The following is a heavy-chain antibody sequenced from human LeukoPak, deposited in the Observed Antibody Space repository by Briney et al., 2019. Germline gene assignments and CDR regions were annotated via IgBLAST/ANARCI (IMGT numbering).Heavy chain of an antibody. CDR2: ISYDGSNK. CDR3: ARDRIVVDRFGY. J-gene: IGHJ4*02. Sequence: GGSLRLSCAASGFTFSSYAMPWVRQAPGKGLEWVAVISYDGSNKYYADSVKGRFTISRDNSKNTLYLQMSSLRAEDTAVYYCARDRIVVDRFGYWGQGTLVTVSS. CDR1: GFTFSSYA. D-gene: IGHD3-22*01. V-gene: IGHV3-30-3*01.